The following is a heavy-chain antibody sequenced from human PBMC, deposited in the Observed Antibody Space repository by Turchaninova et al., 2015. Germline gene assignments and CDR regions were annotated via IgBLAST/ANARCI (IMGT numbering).Heavy chain of an antibody. D-gene: IGHD2-2*01. Sequence: VQPGGSLRLSCAASGFTFSSYAMSWVRQAPGKGLEWVSAITSSGDNTYYVDSVKGRFTISRDNSKNTLYLQMNSLRAEDTAIYYGAKGGGSRDVVIVPATSPIDYWGQGALVTVSS. CDR2: ITSSGDNT. CDR1: GFTFSSYA. J-gene: IGHJ4*02. V-gene: IGHV3-23*01. CDR3: AKGGGSRDVVIVPATSPIDY.